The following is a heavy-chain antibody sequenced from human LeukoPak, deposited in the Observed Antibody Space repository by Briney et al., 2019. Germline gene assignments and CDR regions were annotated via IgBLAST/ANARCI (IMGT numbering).Heavy chain of an antibody. D-gene: IGHD1-1*01. Sequence: ASVKVSCKASGGTFITYTINWVRQAPGQGLEWMGGIIPILGTANYAQKFQGRITITTDDPTSTAYMELSSLRSEDTAVYYCATYMLRDNWNVHTFDSWGQGTLVTVSS. J-gene: IGHJ4*02. V-gene: IGHV1-69*16. CDR1: GGTFITYT. CDR3: ATYMLRDNWNVHTFDS. CDR2: IIPILGTA.